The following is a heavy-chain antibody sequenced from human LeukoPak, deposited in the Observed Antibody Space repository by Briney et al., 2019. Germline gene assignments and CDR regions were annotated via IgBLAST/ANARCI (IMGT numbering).Heavy chain of an antibody. D-gene: IGHD4-17*01. Sequence: ASVKVSCKVSGYTLTELSMHWVRQAPGKGLEWMGGFDPEDGETIHAQKFQGRVTMTEDTSTDTAYMELSSLRSEDTAVYYCATGSSDYGDYVWNLGYFDYWGQGTLVTVSS. CDR3: ATGSSDYGDYVWNLGYFDY. CDR2: FDPEDGET. CDR1: GYTLTELS. V-gene: IGHV1-24*01. J-gene: IGHJ4*02.